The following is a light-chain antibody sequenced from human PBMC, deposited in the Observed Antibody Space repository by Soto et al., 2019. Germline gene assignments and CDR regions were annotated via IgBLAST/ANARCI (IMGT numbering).Light chain of an antibody. J-gene: IGKJ1*01. CDR1: ENVRTF. CDR3: QQHSHWPPST. Sequence: EVVLTQSPATLSLSPGEGATLSCRASENVRTFVDWYQQKPGQAPRLLIYGASNRATGIPARFSASGSGTDFTLTISDLKPEELAVYYRQQHSHWPPSTFGKGTKVDIK. CDR2: GAS. V-gene: IGKV3-11*01.